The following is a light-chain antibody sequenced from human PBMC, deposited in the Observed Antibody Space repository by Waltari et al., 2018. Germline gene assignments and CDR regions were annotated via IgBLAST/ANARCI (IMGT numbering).Light chain of an antibody. J-gene: IGKJ1*01. V-gene: IGKV3-20*01. CDR3: QKYGTLPAT. CDR1: QSVSRW. Sequence: EIVLTQSPGTLSLSPGERATLSCRASQSVSRWLAWYQQKPGQPPRLLIYGASSRANGIPDRFSGSGSGTDFSLTISRLEPEDSVVYYCQKYGTLPATFGQGTKVEVK. CDR2: GAS.